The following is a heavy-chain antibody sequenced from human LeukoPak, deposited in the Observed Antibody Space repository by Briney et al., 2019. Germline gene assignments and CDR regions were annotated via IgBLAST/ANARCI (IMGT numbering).Heavy chain of an antibody. CDR2: ISSSSSTI. Sequence: GGSLRLSCAASGFTFSSYSMIWVRQAPGNGLEWVSYISSSSSTIYYADSVKGRFTISRDNAKNTLYLQMNSLRAEDTAVYYCARGDHYYYYMDVWGKGTTVTVSS. CDR1: GFTFSSYS. D-gene: IGHD1-26*01. CDR3: ARGDHYYYYMDV. V-gene: IGHV3-48*01. J-gene: IGHJ6*03.